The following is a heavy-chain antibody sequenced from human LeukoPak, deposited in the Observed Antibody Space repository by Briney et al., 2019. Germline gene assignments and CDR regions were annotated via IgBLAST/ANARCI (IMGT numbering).Heavy chain of an antibody. CDR2: ISSSSSYM. CDR1: GFTFSSYS. V-gene: IGHV3-21*01. Sequence: GGSLRLSCAASGFTFSSYSMNWVRQAPGKGLEWVSSISSSSSYMYYADSVKGRFTISRDNAKNSLYLQMNSLRAEDTAVYYCARGSIAVVHAFDIWGQGTMVTVSS. CDR3: ARGSIAVVHAFDI. J-gene: IGHJ3*02. D-gene: IGHD6-19*01.